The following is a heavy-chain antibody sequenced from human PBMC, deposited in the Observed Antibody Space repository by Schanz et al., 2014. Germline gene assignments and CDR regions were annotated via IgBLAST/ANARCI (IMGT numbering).Heavy chain of an antibody. CDR3: AASSGWHPSTDY. CDR2: FDAHDGRA. D-gene: IGHD6-19*01. V-gene: IGHV3-23*01. Sequence: EVQLLESGGGLVQPGGSLRLSCAASGLIFSNYVMSWVRQAPGKGLEWVSGFDAHDGRAYYADSAKGRFTISRDNSKSTLYVEMNSLRVEDTAVYYCAASSGWHPSTDYWGQGTLVTVSS. J-gene: IGHJ4*02. CDR1: GLIFSNYV.